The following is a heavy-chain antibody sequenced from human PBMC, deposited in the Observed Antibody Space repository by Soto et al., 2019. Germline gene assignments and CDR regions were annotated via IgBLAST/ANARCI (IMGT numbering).Heavy chain of an antibody. D-gene: IGHD6-19*01. CDR3: ARGRSSGWYYLDY. CDR1: GGSISSGAYY. J-gene: IGHJ4*02. CDR2: IYYSGST. V-gene: IGHV4-31*03. Sequence: QVQLQESGPGLVKPSETLSLTCTVSGGSISSGAYYWSWIRQHPGKGLEWLGYIYYSGSTYYNPSLKSRLTISLDTSKNQFSLKLSSVTAADTAVYYCARGRSSGWYYLDYWGQGTLVTVSS.